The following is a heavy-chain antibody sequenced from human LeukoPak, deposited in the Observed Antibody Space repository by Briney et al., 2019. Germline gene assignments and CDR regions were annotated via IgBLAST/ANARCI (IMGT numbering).Heavy chain of an antibody. CDR1: GFSFSTYS. Sequence: GGSLRLSCAASGFSFSTYSMNWVRQAPGKGLEWVSSISSSSSYIYYADSMKGRFTISRDNAKNSLYLQMNSLRAEDTAVYYGARESPLLHFDPWGQGTLVTVSS. CDR3: ARESPLLHFDP. D-gene: IGHD2-15*01. V-gene: IGHV3-21*01. CDR2: ISSSSSYI. J-gene: IGHJ5*02.